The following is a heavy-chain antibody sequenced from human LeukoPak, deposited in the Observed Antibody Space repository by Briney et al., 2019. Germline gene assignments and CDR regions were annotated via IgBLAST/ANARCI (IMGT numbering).Heavy chain of an antibody. CDR2: IYHSGNT. CDR3: ARVRHSGARDAFDI. V-gene: IGHV4-30-2*01. Sequence: PSETLSLTCTVSGGSISSGGYYWSWIRQPPGKGLEWIAYIYHSGNTYYNPSLKSRVTMSVDRSKNQFSLNLSSVTAADTAVYYCARVRHSGARDAFDIWGQGTMVTVSS. D-gene: IGHD5-12*01. CDR1: GGSISSGGYY. J-gene: IGHJ3*02.